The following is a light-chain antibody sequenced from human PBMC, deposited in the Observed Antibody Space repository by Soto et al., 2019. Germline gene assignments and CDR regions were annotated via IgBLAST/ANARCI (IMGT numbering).Light chain of an antibody. J-gene: IGKJ1*01. CDR2: AAS. Sequence: DIQMTQSPSSLSASVGDRVTVTCRASQGISNYLAWYQQKPGKVPKLLIYAASTLQSGVPSRFSGSGSGTDFTLTISSLQPEDVATYYCQKYNSAGTFGQGTKV. V-gene: IGKV1-27*01. CDR1: QGISNY. CDR3: QKYNSAGT.